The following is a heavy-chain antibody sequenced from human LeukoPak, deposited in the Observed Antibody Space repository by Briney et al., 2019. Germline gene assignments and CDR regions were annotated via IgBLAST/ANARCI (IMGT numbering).Heavy chain of an antibody. D-gene: IGHD5-18*01. Sequence: SQTLSLTCTVSGSSISSGESYWSWIRQHPGKGLEWIGYIYYNRSTYYNPSLKSRVSISVDTSKNQFSLKLSSVTAADTAVYYCARDLLDTSMVHYWYFDLWGRGTLVTVSS. J-gene: IGHJ2*01. V-gene: IGHV4-31*03. CDR2: IYYNRST. CDR1: GSSISSGESY. CDR3: ARDLLDTSMVHYWYFDL.